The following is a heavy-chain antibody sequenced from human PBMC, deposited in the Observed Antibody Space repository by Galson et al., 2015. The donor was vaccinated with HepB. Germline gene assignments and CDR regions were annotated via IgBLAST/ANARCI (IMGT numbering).Heavy chain of an antibody. CDR1: GHTLTSFG. CDR2: ISASNGNT. CDR3: ASVGGPYSSNWRHNYSYYGMDV. V-gene: IGHV1-18*01. Sequence: SVKVSCKASGHTLTSFGISWVRQAPGQGLEWMGWISASNGNTHYAQTFQGRVTLTTDTSTNSAYLELRSLRSDDTAVYYCASVGGPYSSNWRHNYSYYGMDVWGQGTTVTVSS. J-gene: IGHJ6*02. D-gene: IGHD2-2*01.